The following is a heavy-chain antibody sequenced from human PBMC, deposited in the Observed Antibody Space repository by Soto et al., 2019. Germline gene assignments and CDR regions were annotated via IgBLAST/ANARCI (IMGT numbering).Heavy chain of an antibody. Sequence: TSETLSLTCTVSGVSIISSSYYWGWIRQPPGKGLEWIGSIYYSGSTYYNPSLKSRVTISVDTSKNQFSLKLSSVTAADTAVYYCASVRRGGYDSLRYYYGMDVWGQGTTVTVSS. CDR2: IYYSGST. CDR1: GVSIISSSYY. D-gene: IGHD5-12*01. CDR3: ASVRRGGYDSLRYYYGMDV. V-gene: IGHV4-39*01. J-gene: IGHJ6*02.